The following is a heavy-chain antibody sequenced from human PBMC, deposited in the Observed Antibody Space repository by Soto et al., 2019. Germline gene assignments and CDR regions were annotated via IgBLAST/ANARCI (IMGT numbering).Heavy chain of an antibody. CDR3: TSGAAAGTYYYYGIDA. CDR1: GFTFGDYA. J-gene: IGHJ6*02. D-gene: IGHD6-13*01. CDR2: IRSKAYGGTT. V-gene: IGHV3-49*03. Sequence: GGSLRLSCTASGFTFGDYAMSWFRQASGKGLEWVGFIRSKAYGGTTEYAASVKGRFTISRDDSKSIAYLQMNSLKTEDTAVYYCTSGAAAGTYYYYGIDAWGQATTVTVSS.